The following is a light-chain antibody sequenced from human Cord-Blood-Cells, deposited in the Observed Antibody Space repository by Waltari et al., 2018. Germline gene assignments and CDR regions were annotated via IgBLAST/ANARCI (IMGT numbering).Light chain of an antibody. CDR2: GAS. CDR3: QQYGSSPRT. CDR1: QSVSSSY. V-gene: IGKV3-20*01. Sequence: EIVLTPSPGTLSLSPGDRATLSCRASQSVSSSYLAWYQQKPGQAPRLLLYGASSRATGIPDRFSGSGSGTDFTLTISRLEPEDFAVYYCQQYGSSPRTFGQGTKVEIK. J-gene: IGKJ1*01.